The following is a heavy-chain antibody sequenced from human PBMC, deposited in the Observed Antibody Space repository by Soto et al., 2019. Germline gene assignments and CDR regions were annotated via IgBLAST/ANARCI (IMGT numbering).Heavy chain of an antibody. V-gene: IGHV2-5*01. D-gene: IGHD2-21*01. Sequence: SGPTLVNPTQTLTLTCTFSGFSLSTFGMGVGWIRQPPGKAMEWLALIYWNDDKRYSPSLKSRLTITKDTSKNLVVLKMTNMDPVDTATYYCARIQGGGAYYDSWGQGTLVTVSS. CDR1: GFSLSTFGMG. CDR2: IYWNDDK. CDR3: ARIQGGGAYYDS. J-gene: IGHJ4*02.